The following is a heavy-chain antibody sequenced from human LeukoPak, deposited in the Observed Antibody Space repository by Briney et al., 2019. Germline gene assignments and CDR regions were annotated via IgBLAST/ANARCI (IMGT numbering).Heavy chain of an antibody. D-gene: IGHD3-10*01. CDR1: GDTFSAYS. CDR3: ARDEAYRGVIIYAFVL. Sequence: SVKVSCKAPGDTFSAYSFNWVRQTPGHGLEWMGGIIPMYGTPDYAQKFQGRVTITTDDSTSTVYMDLSRLTSEDSAIYYCARDEAYRGVIIYAFVLWGQGTVVTVTS. J-gene: IGHJ3*01. CDR2: IIPMYGTP. V-gene: IGHV1-69*05.